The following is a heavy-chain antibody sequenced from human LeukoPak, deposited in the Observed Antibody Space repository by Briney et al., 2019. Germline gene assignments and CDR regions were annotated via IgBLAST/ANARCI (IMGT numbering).Heavy chain of an antibody. V-gene: IGHV1-2*02. Sequence: GASVKVSCKASGYTFTGYYMHWVRQAPGQGLEWMGWINPNSGGTNYAQKFQGRVTMTRDTSISTAYMELSRLRSDDTAVYYCARDYRSSTSCLFDYWGQGTLVTVSS. CDR1: GYTFTGYY. CDR2: INPNSGGT. CDR3: ARDYRSSTSCLFDY. J-gene: IGHJ4*02. D-gene: IGHD2-2*01.